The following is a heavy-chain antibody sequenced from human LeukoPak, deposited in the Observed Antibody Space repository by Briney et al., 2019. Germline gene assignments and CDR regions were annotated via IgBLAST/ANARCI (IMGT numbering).Heavy chain of an antibody. CDR3: ATNYYDSSGHYSSRYYFDY. V-gene: IGHV3-33*01. CDR1: GFTFSSYG. J-gene: IGHJ4*02. CDR2: IWYDGSNK. Sequence: AGGSLRLSCAASGFTFSSYGMHWVRQAPGKGLEWVAVIWYDGSNKYYADSVKGRFTISRDNSKNTLYQQMNSLRAEDTAVYYCATNYYDSSGHYSSRYYFDYWGQGTLVTVSS. D-gene: IGHD3-22*01.